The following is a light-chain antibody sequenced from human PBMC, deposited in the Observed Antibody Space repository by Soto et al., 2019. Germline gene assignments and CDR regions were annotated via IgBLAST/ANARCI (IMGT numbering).Light chain of an antibody. Sequence: QSVLTQPPSASGAPGQTVTISCSGSSSNIGSNFVYWYQQVPGMAPKLLIYRTDQRPSGVPDRFSGSKPGASAYLAISGLRSDDEADYYCAAWDNSLRWVFGGGTQLTVL. J-gene: IGLJ3*02. CDR2: RTD. CDR3: AAWDNSLRWV. CDR1: SSNIGSNF. V-gene: IGLV1-47*01.